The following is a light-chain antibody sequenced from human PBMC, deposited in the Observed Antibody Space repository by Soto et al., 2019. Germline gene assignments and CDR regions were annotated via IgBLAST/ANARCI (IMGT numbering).Light chain of an antibody. CDR2: AAS. CDR1: QSITTY. J-gene: IGKJ2*01. V-gene: IGKV1-39*01. CDR3: QQSYSTPYT. Sequence: DIQMTQSPSSLSASVGDRVTITCRPSQSITTYLNWYQQKPGKAPKLLIYAASNLQSGVPSRFSGSGSGTDFTLTISSLQPEDFATYYCQQSYSTPYTFGQGTELEIK.